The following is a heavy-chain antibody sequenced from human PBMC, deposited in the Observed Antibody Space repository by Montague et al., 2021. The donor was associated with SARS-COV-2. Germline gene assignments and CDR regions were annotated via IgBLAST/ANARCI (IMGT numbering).Heavy chain of an antibody. Sequence: SETLSLTCAVHGSFFSGYYWNWIRQSPGKGLEWIGEINHGGSTKFIPSLKGRLTISTDTSKNQFSLKLTSVAAADTAVYYCARLRDGVVPSPILGVGPFYSYYYMDVWGRGTPVTVSS. V-gene: IGHV4-34*01. CDR3: ARLRDGVVPSPILGVGPFYSYYYMDV. CDR1: GSFFSGYY. D-gene: IGHD3-10*01. CDR2: INHGGST. J-gene: IGHJ6*03.